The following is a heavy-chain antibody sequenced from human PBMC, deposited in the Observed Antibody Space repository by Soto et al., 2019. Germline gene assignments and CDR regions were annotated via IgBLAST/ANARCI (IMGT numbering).Heavy chain of an antibody. Sequence: EVQLLESGGGLVQPGGSLRLSCAASGFALSSYTMSWVRQAPGKGLEWVSTISGRGGTTYYADSVKGRFTISRDNSKNTLDLQMNSLSAEDTAVYYCAKDRYGSSGYFFNDYWGQGTLVTVSS. CDR3: AKDRYGSSGYFFNDY. V-gene: IGHV3-23*01. CDR2: ISGRGGTT. J-gene: IGHJ4*02. CDR1: GFALSSYT. D-gene: IGHD3-22*01.